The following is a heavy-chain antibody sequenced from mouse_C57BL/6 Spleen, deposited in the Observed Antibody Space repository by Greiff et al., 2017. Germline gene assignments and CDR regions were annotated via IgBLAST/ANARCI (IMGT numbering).Heavy chain of an antibody. CDR2: ISDGGSYT. Sequence: EVKRVESGGGLVKPGGSLKLSCAASGFTFSSYAMSWVRQTPEKRLEWVATISDGGSYTYYPDNVKGRFTISRDTAKNNLYLQMSHLKSEDTAMYYCARSTMITSYFDDWGQGTTLTVSS. D-gene: IGHD2-4*01. CDR1: GFTFSSYA. V-gene: IGHV5-4*03. CDR3: ARSTMITSYFDD. J-gene: IGHJ2*01.